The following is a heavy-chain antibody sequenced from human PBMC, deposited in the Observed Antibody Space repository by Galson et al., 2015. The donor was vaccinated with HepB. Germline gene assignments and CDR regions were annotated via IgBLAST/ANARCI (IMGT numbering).Heavy chain of an antibody. CDR2: IIPIFGSG. D-gene: IGHD3-22*01. CDR1: GGTFSRHT. CDR3: ARQYDTSGYYPY. J-gene: IGHJ4*02. V-gene: IGHV1-69*13. Sequence: SVKVSCKASGGTFSRHTTSWLRQAPGQGLEWMGGIIPIFGSGNYAQKFRGRVTITADESKSTTYMELSSLRSEDTAVYYCARQYDTSGYYPYWGQGTLVTVSS.